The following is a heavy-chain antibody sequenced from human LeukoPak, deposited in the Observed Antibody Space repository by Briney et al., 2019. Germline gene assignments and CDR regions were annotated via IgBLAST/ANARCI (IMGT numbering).Heavy chain of an antibody. Sequence: GASVKVSCKASGGTFSSYAISWVRQAPGQGLEWMGRIIPIFGTANYAQKFQGRVTITTDESTSTAYMELRSLRSDDTAVYYCARETGYCSSTSCYSIDYWGQGTLVTVSS. CDR3: ARETGYCSSTSCYSIDY. CDR2: IIPIFGTA. J-gene: IGHJ4*02. CDR1: GGTFSSYA. D-gene: IGHD2-2*02. V-gene: IGHV1-69*05.